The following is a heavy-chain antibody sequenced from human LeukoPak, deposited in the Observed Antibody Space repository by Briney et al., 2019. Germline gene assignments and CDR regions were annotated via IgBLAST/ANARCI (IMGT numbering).Heavy chain of an antibody. V-gene: IGHV5-51*01. J-gene: IGHJ4*02. Sequence: GGSLKISCKGSGYSFTSYWIGWVRQMPGKGLGWMGLIYPGESDTRYSPSFQGPVPISDDKSITTAYLQWSSLKASDTAMYYCARKVSAGVLDYWGQGTLVTVSS. CDR3: ARKVSAGVLDY. D-gene: IGHD3-10*01. CDR1: GYSFTSYW. CDR2: IYPGESDT.